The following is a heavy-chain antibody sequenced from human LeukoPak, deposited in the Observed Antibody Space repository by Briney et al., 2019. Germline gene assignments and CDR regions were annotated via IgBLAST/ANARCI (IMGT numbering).Heavy chain of an antibody. J-gene: IGHJ6*02. V-gene: IGHV4-61*02. CDR3: ASHRGRYYYYGMDV. CDR1: GGSLRSGSYY. Sequence: PSQTLSLTCTVSGGSLRSGSYYWSWIRQPAGKGLEWIGRIYNSGSTNSNPSLKSRVTISLDTSKSQFSLNLTSVTAADTAVYYCASHRGRYYYYGMDVWGQGTTVTVSS. CDR2: IYNSGST. D-gene: IGHD3-16*01.